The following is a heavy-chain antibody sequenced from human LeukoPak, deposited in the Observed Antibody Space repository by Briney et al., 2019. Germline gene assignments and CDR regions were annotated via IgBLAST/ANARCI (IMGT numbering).Heavy chain of an antibody. CDR2: ISGSAGGT. V-gene: IGHV3-23*01. Sequence: SGGSLILSCAASGFPFSNYAMSWVRQAPGKGLEWISAISGSAGGTYYGDSVKGRFTISRDNSRNTLYLQMISLRAEDTAVYYCAKGSYGDYDYWGPGTLVTVSS. J-gene: IGHJ4*02. CDR3: AKGSYGDYDY. D-gene: IGHD4-17*01. CDR1: GFPFSNYA.